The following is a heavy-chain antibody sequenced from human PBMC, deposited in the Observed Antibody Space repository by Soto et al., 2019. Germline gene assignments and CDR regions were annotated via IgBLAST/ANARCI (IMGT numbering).Heavy chain of an antibody. Sequence: ESGGGLVKPGGSLRLSCAASGFTFSSYSMNWVRQAPGKGLEWVSSISSSSSYIYYADSVKGRFTISRDNAKNSLYLQMNSLRAEDTAVYYCAREGMMVRGVIITPFDYWGQGTLVTVSS. D-gene: IGHD3-10*01. CDR2: ISSSSSYI. J-gene: IGHJ4*02. CDR1: GFTFSSYS. V-gene: IGHV3-21*01. CDR3: AREGMMVRGVIITPFDY.